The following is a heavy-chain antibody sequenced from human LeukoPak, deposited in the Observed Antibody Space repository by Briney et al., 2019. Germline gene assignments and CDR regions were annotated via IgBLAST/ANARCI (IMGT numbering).Heavy chain of an antibody. CDR2: ISKDGSNE. CDR1: GFTFSSYA. V-gene: IGHV3-30*15. CDR3: AREAYYGSGRSRQPSPV. J-gene: IGHJ4*02. Sequence: SGTSLRLSCAASGFTFSSYAMSWVRQAPGKGLEWVALISKDGSNEDHADSVKGRFTISRDNSRTTLYLQMSSLRPEDTAVYYCAREAYYGSGRSRQPSPVWGQGTLVTVSS. D-gene: IGHD3-10*01.